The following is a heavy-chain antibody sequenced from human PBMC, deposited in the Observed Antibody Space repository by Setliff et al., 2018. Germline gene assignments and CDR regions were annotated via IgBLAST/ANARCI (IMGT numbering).Heavy chain of an antibody. CDR1: GYTFTSYY. Sequence: ASVKVSCKASGYTFTSYYMHWVRQALGQGLEWMGMVNPGGGSSTSTQRFQGRVTMTRDTSTNTAYMELNSLTSNDTAVYYCARAGLAAAGRKGVFDHWGQGTLVTVSS. CDR2: VNPGGGSS. D-gene: IGHD6-13*01. J-gene: IGHJ4*02. CDR3: ARAGLAAAGRKGVFDH. V-gene: IGHV1-46*01.